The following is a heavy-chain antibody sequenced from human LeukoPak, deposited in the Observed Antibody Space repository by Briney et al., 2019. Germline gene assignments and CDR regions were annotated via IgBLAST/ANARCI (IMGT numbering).Heavy chain of an antibody. CDR3: ASARRPGHFWTGYLMVDP. CDR1: GFTFSSYA. CDR2: ISGSGGST. Sequence: PGGSLRLSCAASGFTFSSYAMSWARQAPGKGLEWVSAISGSGGSTYYADSVKGRFTISRDNSKNTLYLQMNSLRAEDTAVYYCASARRPGHFWTGYLMVDPWGQGTLVTVSS. D-gene: IGHD3/OR15-3a*01. J-gene: IGHJ5*02. V-gene: IGHV3-23*01.